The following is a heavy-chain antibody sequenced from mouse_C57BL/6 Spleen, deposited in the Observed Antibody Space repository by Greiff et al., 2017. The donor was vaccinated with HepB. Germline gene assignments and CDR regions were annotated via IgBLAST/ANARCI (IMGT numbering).Heavy chain of an antibody. Sequence: QVQLQQSGAELVRPGTSVKVSCKASGYAFTNYLIEWVKQRPGQGLEWIGVINPGSGGTNYNEKFKGKATLTADKSSSTAYMQLSSLTSEDSAVYFCARTVVALDWYFDVWGTGTTVTVSS. CDR3: ARTVVALDWYFDV. CDR2: INPGSGGT. V-gene: IGHV1-54*01. J-gene: IGHJ1*03. D-gene: IGHD1-1*01. CDR1: GYAFTNYL.